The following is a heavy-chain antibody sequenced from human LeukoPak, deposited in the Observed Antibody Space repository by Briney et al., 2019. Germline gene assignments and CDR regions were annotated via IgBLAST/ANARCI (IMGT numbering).Heavy chain of an antibody. J-gene: IGHJ4*02. CDR3: ARRPYSSIDY. D-gene: IGHD5-18*01. Sequence: SETLSLTCTVSGGSISSYYWSWIRQPAGKGLEWIGEINHSGSTNYNPSLKSRVTISVDTSKNQFSLKLSSVTAADTAVYYCARRPYSSIDYWGQGTLVTVSS. V-gene: IGHV4-34*01. CDR1: GGSISSYY. CDR2: INHSGST.